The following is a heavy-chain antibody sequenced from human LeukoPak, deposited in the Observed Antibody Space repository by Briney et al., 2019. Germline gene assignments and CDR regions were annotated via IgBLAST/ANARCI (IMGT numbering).Heavy chain of an antibody. D-gene: IGHD4-11*01. Sequence: GGSLRLSCAASGFTFNDYTMHWVRQAPGKGLEWVSISWDGGSTYYADSVKGRFTISRDNSKNSLYLQMNSLRTEDTALYYCAKDGAFYSNYVGGFDYWGQGTLVTVSS. V-gene: IGHV3-43*01. CDR1: GFTFNDYT. CDR3: AKDGAFYSNYVGGFDY. J-gene: IGHJ4*02. CDR2: SWDGGST.